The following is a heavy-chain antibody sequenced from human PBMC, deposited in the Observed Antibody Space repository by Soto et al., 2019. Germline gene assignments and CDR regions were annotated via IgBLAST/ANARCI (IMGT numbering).Heavy chain of an antibody. V-gene: IGHV4-59*12. CDR3: ARLQLVEAFDY. CDR1: GGSISSYY. CDR2: IYYSGST. J-gene: IGHJ4*02. Sequence: PSETLSLTCTVSGGSISSYYWSWIRQPPGKGLEWIGYIYYSGSTNYNPSLKSRVTISVDTSKNQFSLKLSSVTAADTAVYYCARLQLVEAFDYWGQGTLVTVSS. D-gene: IGHD6-13*01.